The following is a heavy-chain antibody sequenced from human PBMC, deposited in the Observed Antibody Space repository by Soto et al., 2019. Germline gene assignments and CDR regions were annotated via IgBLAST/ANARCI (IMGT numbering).Heavy chain of an antibody. CDR1: GYTFANYG. Sequence: QVQLVQSGAEVKKPGASVKVSCKASGYTFANYGVSWVRQAPGQGLEWMGWINTYNVNTNYAQKLQGRVTMTTDTSTSTAYMELRSLRSDDTAVYYCAKVQEKWSKFFDYWGQGTLVTVSS. D-gene: IGHD2-15*01. CDR2: INTYNVNT. CDR3: AKVQEKWSKFFDY. J-gene: IGHJ4*02. V-gene: IGHV1-18*01.